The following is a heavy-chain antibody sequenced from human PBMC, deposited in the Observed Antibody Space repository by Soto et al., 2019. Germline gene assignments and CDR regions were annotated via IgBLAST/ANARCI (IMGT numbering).Heavy chain of an antibody. CDR3: AKTTLTILPGIFWFDP. CDR1: GFTFNSYA. Sequence: EVQLLESGGGLVQPGGSLRLSCAASGFTFNSYAMSWVRQAPGKGLEWVSAISASGDSTYYADAVKGRFTISRDNSKNTLYLEMNSLRSEATALYYCAKTTLTILPGIFWFDPWCQGTLVTVPS. CDR2: ISASGDST. V-gene: IGHV3-23*01. J-gene: IGHJ5*02. D-gene: IGHD3-9*01.